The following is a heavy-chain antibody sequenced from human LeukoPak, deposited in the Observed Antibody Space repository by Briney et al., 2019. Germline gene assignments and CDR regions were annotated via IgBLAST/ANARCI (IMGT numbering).Heavy chain of an antibody. CDR1: GFTFDDYG. CDR3: ARDPPRSHSFDY. Sequence: GGSLRLSRAASGFTFDDYGMSWVRQAPGKGLEWVSGINWNGGSTGYADSVKGRFTISRDNAKNSLYLQMNSLRAEDTALYYCARDPPRSHSFDYWGQGTLVTVSS. J-gene: IGHJ4*02. CDR2: INWNGGST. V-gene: IGHV3-20*04.